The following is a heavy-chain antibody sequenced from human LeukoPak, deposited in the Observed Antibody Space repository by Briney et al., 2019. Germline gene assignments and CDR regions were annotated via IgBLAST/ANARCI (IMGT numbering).Heavy chain of an antibody. J-gene: IGHJ4*02. Sequence: PLASVKVSCKASGYTFTSYAMNWVRQAPGQGLEWMGWINTNTGNPTYAQGFTGRFVFSLDTSVSTAYLQISSLKAGDTAVYYCAVQDRGMVATTFDYWGQGTLVTVSS. V-gene: IGHV7-4-1*02. CDR1: GYTFTSYA. CDR2: INTNTGNP. D-gene: IGHD5-12*01. CDR3: AVQDRGMVATTFDY.